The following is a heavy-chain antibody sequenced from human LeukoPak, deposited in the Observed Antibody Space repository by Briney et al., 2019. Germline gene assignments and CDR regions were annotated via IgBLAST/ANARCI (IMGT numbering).Heavy chain of an antibody. CDR3: ARALGDYGSANAFDI. V-gene: IGHV1-18*01. J-gene: IGHJ3*02. Sequence: ASVKVSCKASGYTFTSYGISWVRQAPGQGLEWMGWISAYNGNTNYTQKLQGRVTMTTDTSTSTAYMELSSLRSEDTAVYYCARALGDYGSANAFDIWGQGTMVTVSS. D-gene: IGHD3-10*01. CDR1: GYTFTSYG. CDR2: ISAYNGNT.